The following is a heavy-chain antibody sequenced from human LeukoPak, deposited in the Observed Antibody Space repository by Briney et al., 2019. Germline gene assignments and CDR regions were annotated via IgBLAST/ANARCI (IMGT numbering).Heavy chain of an antibody. CDR2: IRDDGSNK. J-gene: IGHJ3*02. D-gene: IGHD2-21*02. V-gene: IGHV3-30*02. Sequence: PGGSLRLSCAASGFTFSSYGMHWVRQAPGKGLEWVASIRDDGSNKYYADSVKGRFTISRDNSKNTLYLQMNSLRAEDTAVYYCAKEGGPYCGGDCYPGDAFNIWGQGTMVTVSS. CDR1: GFTFSSYG. CDR3: AKEGGPYCGGDCYPGDAFNI.